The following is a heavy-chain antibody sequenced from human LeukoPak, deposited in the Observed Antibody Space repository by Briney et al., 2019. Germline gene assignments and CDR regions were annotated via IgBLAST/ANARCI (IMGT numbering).Heavy chain of an antibody. CDR1: GFTFSSYS. CDR3: AREGVPYCSGGSCYPNWFDP. CDR2: ISSSSSYI. V-gene: IGHV3-21*01. J-gene: IGHJ5*02. Sequence: GGSLRLSCAASGFTFSSYSMNWVRQAPGKGLEWVSSISSSSSYIYYADSEKGRFTISRDNAKNSLYLQMNSLRAEDTAVYYCAREGVPYCSGGSCYPNWFDPWGQGTLVTVSS. D-gene: IGHD2-15*01.